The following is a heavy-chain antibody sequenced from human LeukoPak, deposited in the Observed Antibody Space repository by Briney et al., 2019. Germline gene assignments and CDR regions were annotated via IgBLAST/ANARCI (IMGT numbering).Heavy chain of an antibody. CDR1: GGSISSYY. V-gene: IGHV4-59*01. J-gene: IGHJ4*02. D-gene: IGHD6-25*01. Sequence: PAETLSLTCTVSGGSISSYYWSWIRQPPGKGLEWIGYIYYSGSTNYNPSLKSRVTISIDTSKNQFSLKLSSVTAADTAVYYCARDVAAIDYWGQGTLVTVSS. CDR3: ARDVAAIDY. CDR2: IYYSGST.